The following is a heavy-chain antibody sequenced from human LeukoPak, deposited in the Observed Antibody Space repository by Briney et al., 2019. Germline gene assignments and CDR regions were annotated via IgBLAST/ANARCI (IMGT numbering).Heavy chain of an antibody. CDR1: GGSISSGGYY. V-gene: IGHV4-31*03. Sequence: SQTLSLTCTVSGGSISSGGYYWSWIRQHPGQGLEWIGYIYCSGSTYYNPSLKSRVTISVDTSKNQFSLKLSSVTAADTAVYYCARSEIDRGWLYQHRNYYFDYWGQGTLVTVSS. CDR2: IYCSGST. J-gene: IGHJ4*02. CDR3: ARSEIDRGWLYQHRNYYFDY. D-gene: IGHD1-14*01.